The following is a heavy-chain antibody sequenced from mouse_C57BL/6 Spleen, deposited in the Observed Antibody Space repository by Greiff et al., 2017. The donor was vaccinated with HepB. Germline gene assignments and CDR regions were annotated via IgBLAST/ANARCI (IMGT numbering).Heavy chain of an antibody. CDR3: ARSGYYYGSSYEYWYFDV. V-gene: IGHV1-69*01. J-gene: IGHJ1*03. CDR2: IDPSDSYT. Sequence: VQLQQPGAELVMPGASVKLSCKASGYTFTSYWMHWVKQRPGQGLEWIGEIDPSDSYTNYNQKFKGKSTLTVDKSSSTAYMQLSSLTSEDSAVYYCARSGYYYGSSYEYWYFDVWGTGTTVTVSS. D-gene: IGHD1-1*01. CDR1: GYTFTSYW.